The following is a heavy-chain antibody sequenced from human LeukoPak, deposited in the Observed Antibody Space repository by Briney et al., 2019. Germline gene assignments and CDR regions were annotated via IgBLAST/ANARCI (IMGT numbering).Heavy chain of an antibody. Sequence: GGSLRLSCAASGFTVSSNYMSWVRQAPGKGLEWVSVIYSGGSTYYADSVKGRFTISRDNSKNTLYLQMNSLGAEDTAVYYCAGSYVIRSFDYWGQGTLVTVSS. D-gene: IGHD3-16*01. CDR3: AGSYVIRSFDY. V-gene: IGHV3-66*01. J-gene: IGHJ4*02. CDR2: IYSGGST. CDR1: GFTVSSNY.